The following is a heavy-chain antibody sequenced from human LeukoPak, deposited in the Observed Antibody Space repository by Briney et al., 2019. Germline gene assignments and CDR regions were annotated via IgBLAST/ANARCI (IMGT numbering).Heavy chain of an antibody. V-gene: IGHV1-69*05. J-gene: IGHJ4*02. D-gene: IGHD5-18*01. CDR3: AKELHVPDSAIEFDY. CDR1: GGTFSSYA. Sequence: GASVKVSCKASGGTFSSYAISWVRQAPGQGLEWMGGIIPIFGTANYAQKFQGRVTITTDESTSTAYMELNSLRPEDTAVYYCAKELHVPDSAIEFDYWGQGTLVTVSS. CDR2: IIPIFGTA.